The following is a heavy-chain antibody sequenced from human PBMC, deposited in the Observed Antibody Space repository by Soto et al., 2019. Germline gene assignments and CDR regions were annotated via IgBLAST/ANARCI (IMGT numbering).Heavy chain of an antibody. CDR2: INHSGST. D-gene: IGHD2-2*01. CDR3: ARLGCSSDSCFFDY. CDR1: GGSFSGFY. J-gene: IGHJ4*02. Sequence: QVQLQQWGAGLLKPSETLSLTCAVYGGSFSGFYWSWIRHPPGKGLEWIGEINHSGSTNYNPSLKSRVTIPVDTSKNQFSLKLSSVTAADTAVYHCARLGCSSDSCFFDYWGQGTLVTVSS. V-gene: IGHV4-34*01.